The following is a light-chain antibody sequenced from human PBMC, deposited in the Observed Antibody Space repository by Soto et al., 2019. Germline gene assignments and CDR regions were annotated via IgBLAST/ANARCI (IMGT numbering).Light chain of an antibody. CDR2: DAS. CDR1: QGVSNY. CDR3: QQRSDWPLT. Sequence: EIVLTQSPATLSLSPGERATLSCRASQGVSNYLAWYQQKPGQAPRLLFYDASNRATGIPARFSGSGSGTDFTLTVSSLEPEGVAVYYCQQRSDWPLTFGGGTKVEIK. J-gene: IGKJ4*01. V-gene: IGKV3-11*01.